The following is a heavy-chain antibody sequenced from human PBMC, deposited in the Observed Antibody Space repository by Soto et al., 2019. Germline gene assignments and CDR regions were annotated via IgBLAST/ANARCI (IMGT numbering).Heavy chain of an antibody. CDR1: GYIFTDYY. D-gene: IGHD6-13*01. V-gene: IGHV1-2*02. Sequence: VASVKVSCKASGYIFTDYYIHWVRQAPGQGLEWMGWVNPNSDDTRYAQKFRGRVTVTMDTSITTAYMDLSRLTSDDTAVYYCARDSAAGVGIGWDYWGQGTLVTVSS. CDR3: ARDSAAGVGIGWDY. J-gene: IGHJ4*01. CDR2: VNPNSDDT.